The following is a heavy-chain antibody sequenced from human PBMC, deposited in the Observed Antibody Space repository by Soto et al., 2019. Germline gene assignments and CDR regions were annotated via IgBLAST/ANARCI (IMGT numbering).Heavy chain of an antibody. Sequence: ASVKVSCTVSGYTLTELSMHWVRQALGKGLEWMGGFDPEDGETIYAQKFQGRVTMTEDTSTDTAYMELSSLRSEDTAVYYCATDTHRGGSSLRWYAFWFDPWGQGTLVTVSS. CDR2: FDPEDGET. V-gene: IGHV1-24*01. CDR1: GYTLTELS. J-gene: IGHJ5*02. D-gene: IGHD6-6*01. CDR3: ATDTHRGGSSLRWYAFWFDP.